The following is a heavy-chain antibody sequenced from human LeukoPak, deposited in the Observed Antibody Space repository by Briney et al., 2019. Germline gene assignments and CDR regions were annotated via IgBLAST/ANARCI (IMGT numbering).Heavy chain of an antibody. D-gene: IGHD6-13*01. CDR3: ATTGGSWYDGSFDY. CDR1: GFTFSSYG. V-gene: IGHV3-30*02. CDR2: IRYDGSNK. Sequence: TGGSLRLSFAASGFTFSSYGMHWVRQAPGKGLEWVAFIRYDGSNKYYADSVKGRFTISRDNSKNTVYLQLNSLRAEDTAVYYCATTGGSWYDGSFDYWGQGTLVTVSS. J-gene: IGHJ4*02.